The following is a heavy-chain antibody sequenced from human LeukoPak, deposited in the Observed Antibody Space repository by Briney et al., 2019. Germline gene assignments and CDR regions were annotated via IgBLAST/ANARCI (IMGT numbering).Heavy chain of an antibody. D-gene: IGHD2/OR15-2a*01. CDR2: ISSSSSYI. CDR3: AKAIVLLISGNAFDI. J-gene: IGHJ3*02. Sequence: GGSLRLSCAASGFTFSNYSMNWVRQAPGKGLEWVSSISSSSSYIYYADSMKGRFTISRDNAKNTLYVQMNSLRAEDTAVYYCAKAIVLLISGNAFDIWGQGTMVTVSS. V-gene: IGHV3-21*04. CDR1: GFTFSNYS.